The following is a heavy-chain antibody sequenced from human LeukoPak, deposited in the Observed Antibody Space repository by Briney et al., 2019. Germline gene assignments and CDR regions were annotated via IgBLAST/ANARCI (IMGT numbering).Heavy chain of an antibody. CDR1: GGSIYSGSYY. V-gene: IGHV4-61*02. J-gene: IGHJ4*02. CDR2: IYSSGST. Sequence: SQTLSLTCTVSGGSIYSGSYYWSWIRQPAGKGLEWIGRIYSSGSTKYNPSLKGRVTMSVDTSKNQFSLNLTSATAADTAVYYCARVGQQLGTFDYWGQGTLVTVSS. D-gene: IGHD6-13*01. CDR3: ARVGQQLGTFDY.